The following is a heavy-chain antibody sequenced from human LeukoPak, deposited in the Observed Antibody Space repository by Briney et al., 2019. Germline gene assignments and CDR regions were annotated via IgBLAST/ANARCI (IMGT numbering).Heavy chain of an antibody. Sequence: SQTLSLTCAISGDSVSSNSVTWNWIRQSPSRGLEWLGRTYYRSTWYNDYAVSVRGRITVNPDTSKNQFSLHLNSVTPEDTAVYYCARVRSTVYDAFDIWGQGTMVTVSS. J-gene: IGHJ3*02. V-gene: IGHV6-1*01. CDR2: TYYRSTWYN. CDR3: ARVRSTVYDAFDI. CDR1: GDSVSSNSVT. D-gene: IGHD2-2*01.